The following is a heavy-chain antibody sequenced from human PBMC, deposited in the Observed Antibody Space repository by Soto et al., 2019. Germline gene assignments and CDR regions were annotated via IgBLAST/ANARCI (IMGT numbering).Heavy chain of an antibody. CDR2: INPSGGRT. V-gene: IGHV1-46*01. CDR3: ARDILNYYDSSGYFDY. Sequence: ASVKVSCKASGYTFTSYYMHWVRQAPGQGLEWMGIINPSGGRTSYAQKFQGRVTMTRDTSTSTVYMELSSLRSEDTAVYYCARDILNYYDSSGYFDYWGQGPLATASS. D-gene: IGHD3-22*01. CDR1: GYTFTSYY. J-gene: IGHJ4*02.